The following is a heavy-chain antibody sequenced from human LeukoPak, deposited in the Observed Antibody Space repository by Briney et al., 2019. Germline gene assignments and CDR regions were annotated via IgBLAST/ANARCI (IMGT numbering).Heavy chain of an antibody. CDR3: ASPWGGAASVGY. D-gene: IGHD3-16*01. CDR2: IRSSGSTI. J-gene: IGHJ4*02. V-gene: IGHV3-48*03. Sequence: PGGSLRLSCAASGFTFSSYEMNWVRQAPGKGLEWVSYIRSSGSTIYYADSVKGRFTISRDNAKNSLYLQMNSLRAEDTAVYYCASPWGGAASVGYWGQGTLVTVSS. CDR1: GFTFSSYE.